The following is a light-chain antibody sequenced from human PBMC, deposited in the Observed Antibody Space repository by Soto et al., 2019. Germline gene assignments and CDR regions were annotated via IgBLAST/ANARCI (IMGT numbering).Light chain of an antibody. CDR3: QQLNTYPYT. CDR1: QGISSY. Sequence: DIQLTQSPSFLSASVGDRVTITCRASQGISSYLAWYQQKPGKAPKLLIYAASTLQSGVPSRFSGSASETEFTLTISSLQPEDFATYYCQQLNTYPYTFGQGTKLEIK. J-gene: IGKJ2*01. CDR2: AAS. V-gene: IGKV1-9*01.